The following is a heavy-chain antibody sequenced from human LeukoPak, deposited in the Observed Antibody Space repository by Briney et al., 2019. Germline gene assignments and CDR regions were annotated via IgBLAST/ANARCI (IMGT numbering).Heavy chain of an antibody. CDR1: GFTFSSYA. CDR2: ISYDGSNK. D-gene: IGHD6-19*01. Sequence: GGSLRLSCAASGFTFSSYAMHWVRQAPGKGLEWVAVISYDGSNKYYADSVKGRFTISRDNSKNTLYLQMNSLRAEDTAVYYCARDHRWLVRRGVDYWGQGTLVTVSS. J-gene: IGHJ4*02. CDR3: ARDHRWLVRRGVDY. V-gene: IGHV3-30-3*01.